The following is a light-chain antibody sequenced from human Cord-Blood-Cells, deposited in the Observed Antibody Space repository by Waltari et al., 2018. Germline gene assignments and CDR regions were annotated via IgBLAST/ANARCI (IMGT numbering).Light chain of an antibody. CDR1: QSFSSN. CDR3: QQYNNWPPWT. CDR2: GAS. J-gene: IGKJ1*01. Sequence: EIVMTQSPATLSVSPGERVTLSCRASQSFSSNLVWYQQKPGQAPRLLIYGASTRATGIPARFSGSGSGTEFTLTISSLQSEDFAVYYCQQYNNWPPWTFGQGTKVEIK. V-gene: IGKV3-15*01.